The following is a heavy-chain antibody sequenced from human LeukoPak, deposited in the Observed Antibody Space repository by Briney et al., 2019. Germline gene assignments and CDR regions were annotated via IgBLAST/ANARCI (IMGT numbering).Heavy chain of an antibody. CDR1: GYSISSGYY. CDR3: AREQDMTTFGGAQY. Sequence: SETLSLTCTVSGYSISSGYYWGWIRQPPGKGLEWIGEINHSGSTNYNPSLKSRVTISVDTSKNQFSLKLSSVTAADTAVYYCAREQDMTTFGGAQYWGQGTLVTVSS. CDR2: INHSGST. D-gene: IGHD3-16*01. J-gene: IGHJ4*02. V-gene: IGHV4-38-2*02.